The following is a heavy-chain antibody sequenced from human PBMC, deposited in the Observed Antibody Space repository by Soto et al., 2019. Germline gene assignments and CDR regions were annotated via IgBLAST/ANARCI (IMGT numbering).Heavy chain of an antibody. CDR1: GFTFSDHY. D-gene: IGHD3-9*01. CDR2: IDRSGSNI. CDR3: ARGRKDSEYFGTY. J-gene: IGHJ4*02. V-gene: IGHV3-11*01. Sequence: QVQLVESGGGFVKPGGSLRLSCAASGFTFSDHYMSWIRQAPGKGLEWISYIDRSGSNIYYADSVRGRFTISRDNVKHSLFLQMYSLRVYDTAVYYCARGRKDSEYFGTYWGQGALVAVSS.